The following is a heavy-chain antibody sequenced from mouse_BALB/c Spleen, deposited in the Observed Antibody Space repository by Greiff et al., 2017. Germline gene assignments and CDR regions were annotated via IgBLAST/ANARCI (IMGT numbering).Heavy chain of an antibody. V-gene: IGHV5-12-2*01. CDR1: GFTFSSYN. D-gene: IGHD2-1*01. CDR3: ARRGGNYWYFDV. CDR2: ISNGGGST. J-gene: IGHJ1*01. Sequence: EVHLVESGGGLVQPGGSLKLSCAASGFTFSSYNMSWVRQTPEKRLEWVAYISNGGGSTYYPDTVKGRVTISRDNATNTLYLQMSSLKSEDTAMYYCARRGGNYWYFDVWGAGTTVTVSS.